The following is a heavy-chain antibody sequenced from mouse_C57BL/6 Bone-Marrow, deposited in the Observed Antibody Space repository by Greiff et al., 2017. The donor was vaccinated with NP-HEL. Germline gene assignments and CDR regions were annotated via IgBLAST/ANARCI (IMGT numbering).Heavy chain of an antibody. CDR1: GFTFSDYY. J-gene: IGHJ2*01. V-gene: IGHV5-12*01. CDR2: ISNGGGST. Sequence: DVMLVESGGGLVQPGGSLKLSCAASGFTFSDYYMYWVRQTPEKRLEWVAYISNGGGSTYYPDTVKGRFTISRDNAKNTLYLQMSRLKSEDTAMYYCARRAITTVVLDYWGQGTTLTVSS. CDR3: ARRAITTVVLDY. D-gene: IGHD1-1*01.